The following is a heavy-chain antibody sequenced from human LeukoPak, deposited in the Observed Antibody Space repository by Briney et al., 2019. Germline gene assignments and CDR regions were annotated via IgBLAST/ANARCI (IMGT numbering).Heavy chain of an antibody. CDR3: ARDFEQQLFRGLGSWFDP. D-gene: IGHD6-13*01. J-gene: IGHJ5*02. V-gene: IGHV4-59*01. CDR2: IYYSGST. CDR1: GGSISSYY. Sequence: SETLSLTCTVSGGSISSYYWSWIRQPPGKGLEWIGYIYYSGSTNYNPSLKSRVTISVDTSKNQFSLKLSSVAAEDTAVYYCARDFEQQLFRGLGSWFDPWGQGTLVTVSS.